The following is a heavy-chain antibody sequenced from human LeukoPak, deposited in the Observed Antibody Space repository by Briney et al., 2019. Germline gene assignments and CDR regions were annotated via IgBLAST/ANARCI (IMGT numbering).Heavy chain of an antibody. CDR3: ASLSYDYVWGSYRKYYFDY. CDR1: GFTFSSYS. Sequence: GGSLRLSCAASGFTFSSYSMNWVRQAPGKGLEWVSSISSSSYIYYADSVKGRFTISRDNAKNSLYLQMNSLRAEDTAVYYCASLSYDYVWGSYRKYYFDYWGQGTLVTVSS. CDR2: ISSSSYI. J-gene: IGHJ4*02. V-gene: IGHV3-21*01. D-gene: IGHD3-16*02.